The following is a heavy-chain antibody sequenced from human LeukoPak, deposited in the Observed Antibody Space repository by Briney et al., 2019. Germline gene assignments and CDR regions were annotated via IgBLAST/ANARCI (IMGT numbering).Heavy chain of an antibody. CDR2: IKEDGTET. CDR1: GFMFSSNW. Sequence: GGSLRLSCAASGFMFSSNWMSWVRLAPGKGLEWVANIKEDGTETYYVDSVKGRFTISRDNAKNSLYLQMNSLRVEDTAVYYCAKEGRSLQTYWGQGTLVTISS. V-gene: IGHV3-7*03. J-gene: IGHJ4*02. CDR3: AKEGRSLQTY. D-gene: IGHD5-24*01.